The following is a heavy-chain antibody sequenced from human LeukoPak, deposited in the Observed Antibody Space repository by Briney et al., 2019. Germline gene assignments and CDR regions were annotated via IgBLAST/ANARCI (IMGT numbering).Heavy chain of an antibody. CDR2: INPSGGST. J-gene: IGHJ4*02. Sequence: EASVKVSCKASGYTFTSYFMHWVRQAPGQGLEWMGIINPSGGSTSYAQKFQGRVTMTRDTSTSTVYMELSSLGSEDTAVYYCARTAGRTFDYWGQGTLVTVSS. D-gene: IGHD6-6*01. V-gene: IGHV1-46*01. CDR3: ARTAGRTFDY. CDR1: GYTFTSYF.